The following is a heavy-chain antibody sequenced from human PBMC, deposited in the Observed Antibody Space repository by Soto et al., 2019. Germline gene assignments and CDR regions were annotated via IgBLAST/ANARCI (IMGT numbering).Heavy chain of an antibody. CDR2: ISSSGSTI. CDR3: ARIGSWALNFDY. CDR1: GFTFSDYC. Sequence: GGSLRLSCAASGFTFSDYCMSWIRQAPGKGLEWVSYISSSGSTIYYADSVKGRFTISRDNAKNSLYLQMNSLRVEDTAVYYCARIGSWALNFDYWGQGTQVTVSS. J-gene: IGHJ4*02. V-gene: IGHV3-11*04. D-gene: IGHD6-13*01.